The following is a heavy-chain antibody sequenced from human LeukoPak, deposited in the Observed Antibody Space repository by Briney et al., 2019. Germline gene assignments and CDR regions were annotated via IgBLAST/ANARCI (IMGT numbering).Heavy chain of an antibody. CDR2: IIPIFGTA. CDR1: GGTFSSYA. Sequence: ASVTVSCKASGGTFSSYAISWVRQAPGQGLEWMGGIIPIFGTANYAQKFQGRVTITADESTSTAYMELSSLRSEDTAVYYCARPYNWNYDYYYYGMDVWGQGTTVTVSS. V-gene: IGHV1-69*01. J-gene: IGHJ6*02. CDR3: ARPYNWNYDYYYYGMDV. D-gene: IGHD1-7*01.